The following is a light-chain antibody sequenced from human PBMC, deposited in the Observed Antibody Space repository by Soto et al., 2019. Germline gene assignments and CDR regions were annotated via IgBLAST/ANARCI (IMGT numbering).Light chain of an antibody. CDR1: QSVSSSY. Sequence: EIVLTQSPGTLSLSPGERATLSCRASQSVSSSYLAWYQQKPGQAPRLLIYGASRRATGIPARFSGSGSGTDFSLTISRLEPEYFAVYYCQQYGSSRTFGQGTKVEIK. CDR2: GAS. V-gene: IGKV3-20*01. CDR3: QQYGSSRT. J-gene: IGKJ1*01.